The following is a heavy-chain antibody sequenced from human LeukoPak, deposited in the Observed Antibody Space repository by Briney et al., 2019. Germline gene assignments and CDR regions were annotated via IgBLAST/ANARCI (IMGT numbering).Heavy chain of an antibody. J-gene: IGHJ4*02. Sequence: SGGSLRLSCAASGFTFDDYAMHWVRQAPGKGLEWVSGISWNSGSIGYADSVKGRFTISRDNAKNSLYLQMNSLRAEDTALYYCAKDAEYSSSWSTPLYWGQGTLVTVSS. CDR2: ISWNSGSI. V-gene: IGHV3-9*01. CDR3: AKDAEYSSSWSTPLY. D-gene: IGHD6-13*01. CDR1: GFTFDDYA.